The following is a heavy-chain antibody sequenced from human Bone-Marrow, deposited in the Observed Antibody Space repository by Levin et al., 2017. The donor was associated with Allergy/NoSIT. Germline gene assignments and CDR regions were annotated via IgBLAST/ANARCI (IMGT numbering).Heavy chain of an antibody. V-gene: IGHV3-23*01. Sequence: SCAASGFTFGSYAMSWVRQAPGKGLEWVSSISGSGDSTFYADSVKGRFTISRDISKNTLYLQMNSLRAEDTAVYYCARERLIYHSGTYYSSPFDYWGQGTLVTVSS. CDR2: ISGSGDST. CDR1: GFTFGSYA. D-gene: IGHD3-10*01. J-gene: IGHJ4*02. CDR3: ARERLIYHSGTYYSSPFDY.